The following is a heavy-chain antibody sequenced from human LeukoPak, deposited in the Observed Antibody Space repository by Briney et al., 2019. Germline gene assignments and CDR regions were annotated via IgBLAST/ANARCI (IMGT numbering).Heavy chain of an antibody. CDR2: IHYSGST. CDR3: VREGYDSSGYFLDY. J-gene: IGHJ4*02. V-gene: IGHV4-59*01. D-gene: IGHD3-22*01. CDR1: GGSISGYY. Sequence: SETLSLTCTVSGGSISGYYWSWIRQSPGRGLEWMGYIHYSGSTDYNPTLKSRVTMSVDTSKNQCSLKLSSVTAADAAVYYCVREGYDSSGYFLDYWGQGTLVTVSS.